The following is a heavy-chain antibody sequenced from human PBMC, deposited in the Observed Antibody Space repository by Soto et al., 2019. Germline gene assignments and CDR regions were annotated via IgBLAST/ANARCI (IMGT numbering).Heavy chain of an antibody. D-gene: IGHD6-13*01. J-gene: IGHJ5*02. Sequence: SETLSLTCTVSGGSISSYYWSWIRQPPGKGLEWIGYIYYSGSTNYNPSLKSRVTISVDTSKNQFSLKLSSVTAADTAVYYCARQPVYSSSNNWFDPWGQGTLVTVSS. CDR2: IYYSGST. CDR3: ARQPVYSSSNNWFDP. V-gene: IGHV4-59*01. CDR1: GGSISSYY.